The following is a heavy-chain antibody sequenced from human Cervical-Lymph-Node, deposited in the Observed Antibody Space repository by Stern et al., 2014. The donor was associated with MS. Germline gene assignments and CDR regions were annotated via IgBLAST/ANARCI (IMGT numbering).Heavy chain of an antibody. Sequence: EVQLVESGGGLVQPGGSLRLSCAASGFNLSSHRMHWVRQAPGKGLAWVSHINNDGSNIRYADSLKGRFTISRDKARNTLYLKMSSVRDEDTAIYYCARDKIVRGAFDQWGPGTLVSVSS. CDR2: INNDGSNI. J-gene: IGHJ4*02. CDR3: ARDKIVRGAFDQ. D-gene: IGHD2/OR15-2a*01. CDR1: GFNLSSHR. V-gene: IGHV3-74*01.